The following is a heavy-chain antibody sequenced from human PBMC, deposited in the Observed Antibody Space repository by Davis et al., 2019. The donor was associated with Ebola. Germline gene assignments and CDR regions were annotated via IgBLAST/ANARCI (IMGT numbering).Heavy chain of an antibody. Sequence: PGGSLRLSCAASGFTFSSYEMNWVRQAPGKGLEWVSYISSSGSTIYYADSVKGRFTISRDNAKNSLYLQVNSLRAEDTAVYYCARDGTQSGYGRGFDYWGQGTLVTVSS. CDR3: ARDGTQSGYGRGFDY. CDR1: GFTFSSYE. CDR2: ISSSGSTI. D-gene: IGHD6-25*01. J-gene: IGHJ4*02. V-gene: IGHV3-48*03.